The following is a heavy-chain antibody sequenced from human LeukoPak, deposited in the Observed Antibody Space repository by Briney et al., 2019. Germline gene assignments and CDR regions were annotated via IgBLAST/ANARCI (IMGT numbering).Heavy chain of an antibody. V-gene: IGHV1-3*01. CDR1: GHTFTSYA. CDR3: ARGYCSSTSCYLDNWFDP. D-gene: IGHD2-2*01. J-gene: IGHJ5*02. CDR2: INAGNGNT. Sequence: ASVNVSCKASGHTFTSYAMHWVRQAPGQRLEWMGWINAGNGNTKYSQKFQGRVTITRDTSASTAYMELSSLRSEDTAVYYCARGYCSSTSCYLDNWFDPWGQGTLVTVSS.